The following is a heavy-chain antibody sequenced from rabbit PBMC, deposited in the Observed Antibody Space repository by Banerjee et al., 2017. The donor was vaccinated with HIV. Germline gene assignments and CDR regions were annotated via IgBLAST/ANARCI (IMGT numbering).Heavy chain of an antibody. Sequence: GSTYYASWAKGRFTISKTSSTTVTLQMTSLTAADTATYFCASAYDAGSSYGWDLWGPGTLVTVS. CDR3: ASAYDAGSSYGWDL. CDR2: GST. V-gene: IGHV1S40*01. J-gene: IGHJ4*01. D-gene: IGHD8-1*01.